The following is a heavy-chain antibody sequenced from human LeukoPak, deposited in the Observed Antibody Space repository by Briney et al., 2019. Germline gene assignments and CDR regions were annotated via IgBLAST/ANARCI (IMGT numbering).Heavy chain of an antibody. CDR2: ISYDGSNK. D-gene: IGHD6-6*01. V-gene: IGHV3-30*03. J-gene: IGHJ4*02. CDR1: GFTFSSYG. CDR3: ARSSSSLNFDY. Sequence: GGSLRLSCAASGFTFSSYGMHWVRQAPGKGLEWVAVISYDGSNKYYADSVKGRFTISRDNAKNSLYLQMNSLRAEDTAVYYCARSSSSLNFDYWGQGTLVTVSS.